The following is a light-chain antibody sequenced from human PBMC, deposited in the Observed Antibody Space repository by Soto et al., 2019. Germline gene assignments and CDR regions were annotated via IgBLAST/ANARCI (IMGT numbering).Light chain of an antibody. CDR2: EVT. V-gene: IGLV2-14*03. CDR1: SSDVGGYNY. J-gene: IGLJ1*01. Sequence: QSALTQPASVSGSPGQSITISCTGSSSDVGGYNYVSWYQQHPGKAPKLIIYEVTNRPSGGSNRFSGSKSDSTASLTIAGLQSEDEAEYYCSSFTSSSTRVFGTGTKVTVL. CDR3: SSFTSSSTRV.